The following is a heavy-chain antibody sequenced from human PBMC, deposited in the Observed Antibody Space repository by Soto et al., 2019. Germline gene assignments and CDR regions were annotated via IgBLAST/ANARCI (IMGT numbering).Heavy chain of an antibody. V-gene: IGHV1-46*01. D-gene: IGHD5-12*01. CDR2: INPSGGST. CDR1: GYTFISYY. J-gene: IGHJ3*02. Sequence: ASVKVSCKASGYTFISYYMHWVRQAPGHGLEWMGMINPSGGSTSYAQKFQGRITMTRDTSTSTVYMELSSLRSEDAAVYYCARVPPRRDGYNDAFDMWGQGTMVTVSS. CDR3: ARVPPRRDGYNDAFDM.